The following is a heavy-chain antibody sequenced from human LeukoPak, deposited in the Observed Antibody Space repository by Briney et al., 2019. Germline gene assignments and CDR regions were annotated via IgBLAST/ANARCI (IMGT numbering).Heavy chain of an antibody. CDR3: ARATYSSSWYSYYYYYGMDV. V-gene: IGHV3-48*02. CDR1: GFTFDDYA. Sequence: PGGSLRLSCAASGFTFDDYAMHWVRQAPGKGLEWVSYISSSSSTIYYADSVKGRFTISRDNAKNSLYLQMNSLRDEDTAVYYCARATYSSSWYSYYYYYGMDVWGQGTTVTVSS. J-gene: IGHJ6*02. D-gene: IGHD6-13*01. CDR2: ISSSSSTI.